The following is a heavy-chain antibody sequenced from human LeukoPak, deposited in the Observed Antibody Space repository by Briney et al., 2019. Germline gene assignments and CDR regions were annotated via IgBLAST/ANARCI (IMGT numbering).Heavy chain of an antibody. D-gene: IGHD3-9*01. CDR2: INHSGST. V-gene: IGHV4-34*01. CDR3: ARLYTIFWGWDAFDI. J-gene: IGHJ3*02. CDR1: GFTVSSNY. Sequence: PGGSLRLSCAASGFTVSSNYMSWVRQPPGKGLEWIGEINHSGSTNYNPSLKSRVTISVDTSKNQFSLKLSSVTAADTAVYYCARLYTIFWGWDAFDIWGQGTMVTVSS.